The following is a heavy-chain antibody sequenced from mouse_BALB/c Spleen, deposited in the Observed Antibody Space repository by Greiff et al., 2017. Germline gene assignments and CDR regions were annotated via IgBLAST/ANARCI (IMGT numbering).Heavy chain of an antibody. CDR1: GFTFSDFY. J-gene: IGHJ2*01. Sequence: KVVESGGGLVQPGGSLRLSCATSGFTFSDFYMEWVRQPPGKRLEWIAASRNKANDYTTEYSASVKGRFIVSRDTSKSTPYLQMNSLRAEDTAIYYCARDAGVVGSFDYWGQGTTLTVSS. CDR2: SRNKANDYTT. CDR3: ARDAGVVGSFDY. D-gene: IGHD1-1*01. V-gene: IGHV7-1*02.